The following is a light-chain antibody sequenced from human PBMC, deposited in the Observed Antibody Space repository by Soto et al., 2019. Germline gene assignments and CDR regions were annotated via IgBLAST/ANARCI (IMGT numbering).Light chain of an antibody. Sequence: MVLTQFPVFVAVSLGERATINCRSSQSVLFKSNNKNYLAWYQQKQGQPPKLLIYWASTRESGVTDRFSGSGSGTDFTLTIRSLQAEDVAVYYCQVYYSTQWTFGERSKL. V-gene: IGKV4-1*01. CDR1: QSVLFKSNNKNY. CDR3: QVYYSTQWT. J-gene: IGKJ1*01. CDR2: WAS.